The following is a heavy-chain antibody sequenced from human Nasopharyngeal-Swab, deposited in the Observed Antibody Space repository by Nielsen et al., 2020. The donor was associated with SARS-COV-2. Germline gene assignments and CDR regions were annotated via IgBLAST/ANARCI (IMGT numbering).Heavy chain of an antibody. CDR1: GYTFTGHN. Sequence: ASVTVSCKASGYTFTGHNMHWVRQAPGQGLEWMAIFDPRGDSTSHAQKFQGRLTMTTDTTTSTVYMELSSLRAEDAAVYYCARDSDNWAIDYWGQGTLVTVSP. CDR2: FDPRGDST. V-gene: IGHV1-46*01. CDR3: ARDSDNWAIDY. D-gene: IGHD1-1*01. J-gene: IGHJ4*02.